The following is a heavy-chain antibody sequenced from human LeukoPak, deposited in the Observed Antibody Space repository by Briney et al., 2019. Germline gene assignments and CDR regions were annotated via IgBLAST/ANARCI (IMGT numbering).Heavy chain of an antibody. CDR3: ARDSGSGNNDY. D-gene: IGHD1-26*01. J-gene: IGHJ4*02. V-gene: IGHV1-3*01. Sequence: ASVKVSCKASGYTFTSYAIHWVRQAPGQRLEWMGWISAGNGNTKYSQNFQGRVTFISNTSATTAFMELSSLRSEDAAVYYCARDSGSGNNDYWGQGTMVTVSS. CDR1: GYTFTSYA. CDR2: ISAGNGNT.